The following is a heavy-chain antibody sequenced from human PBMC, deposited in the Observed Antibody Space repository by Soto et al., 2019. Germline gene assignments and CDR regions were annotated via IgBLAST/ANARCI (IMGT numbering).Heavy chain of an antibody. Sequence: QLQLQESGSGLVRPSQTLSLTCAVSGGSISSGGYSWNWIRQPPGKGLEGIGYIYHSGNTHYNPSLKSRVTISVDTSQNQFSLKLSSVTAADTAVYYCARDQLEGNWFDPCGQGTLVTVSS. CDR2: IYHSGNT. D-gene: IGHD1-1*01. J-gene: IGHJ5*02. V-gene: IGHV4-30-2*01. CDR3: ARDQLEGNWFDP. CDR1: GGSISSGGYS.